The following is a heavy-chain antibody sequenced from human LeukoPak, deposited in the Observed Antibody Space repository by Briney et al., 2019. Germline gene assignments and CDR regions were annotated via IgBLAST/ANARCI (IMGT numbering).Heavy chain of an antibody. V-gene: IGHV3-33*08. CDR2: IWYDGSNK. CDR1: GFSVSSNY. Sequence: PGGSLRLSCAASGFSVSSNYMSWVRQAPGKGLEWVAVIWYDGSNKYYADSVKGRFTISRDNSKNTLYLQMNSLRAEDTAVYYCARGDYYDSSGYSQYFQHWGQGTLVTVSS. CDR3: ARGDYYDSSGYSQYFQH. J-gene: IGHJ1*01. D-gene: IGHD3-22*01.